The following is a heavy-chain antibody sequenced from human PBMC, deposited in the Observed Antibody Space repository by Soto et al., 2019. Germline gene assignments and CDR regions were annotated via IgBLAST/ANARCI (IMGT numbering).Heavy chain of an antibody. Sequence: SETLSLTCSVSGGSISSGYYYWNWIRHSPGKGLEWIGYISYSETTYYNPSLKSRVTISADTSKHQFSLKLSSVTDADTAVYYCARSPYDTLDYWGQGTLVTVSS. CDR1: GGSISSGYYY. J-gene: IGHJ4*02. CDR3: ARSPYDTLDY. D-gene: IGHD3-22*01. V-gene: IGHV4-30-4*01. CDR2: ISYSETT.